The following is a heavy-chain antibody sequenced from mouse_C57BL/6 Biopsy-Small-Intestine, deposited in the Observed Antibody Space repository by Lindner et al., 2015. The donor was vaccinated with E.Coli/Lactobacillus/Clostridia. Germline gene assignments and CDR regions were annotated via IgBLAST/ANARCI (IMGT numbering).Heavy chain of an antibody. CDR1: GYAFDRSW. CDR3: ARRPSDYDYDGWFVY. J-gene: IGHJ3*01. Sequence: VQLQESGPELVRPGASVKISCKASGYAFDRSWMNWVKQRPGKGLEWIGRIYPGDGDTNYSGKFKGKATLTADKSSSIVYMQLSSLTSEDSAVYFCARRPSDYDYDGWFVYWGQGDSGHCLC. D-gene: IGHD2-4*01. CDR2: IYPGDGDT. V-gene: IGHV1-82*01.